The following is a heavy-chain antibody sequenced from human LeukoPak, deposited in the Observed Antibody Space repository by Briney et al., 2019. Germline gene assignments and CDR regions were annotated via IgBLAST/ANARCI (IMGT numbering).Heavy chain of an antibody. CDR2: INPSGGST. Sequence: ASVKVSCKASGYTLTSYFIHWVRQAPGQGLEWMGIINPSGGSTSYAQKFQGRVTMTRDTSTSTVYMELSSLRSDDTAVYYCARDQDWNYAFDIWGQGTMVTVSS. D-gene: IGHD1-7*01. J-gene: IGHJ3*02. CDR1: GYTLTSYF. V-gene: IGHV1-46*01. CDR3: ARDQDWNYAFDI.